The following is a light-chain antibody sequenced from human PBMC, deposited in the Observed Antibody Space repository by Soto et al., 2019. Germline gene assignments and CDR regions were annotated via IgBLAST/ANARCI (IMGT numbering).Light chain of an antibody. CDR3: QQRSNWPHSIT. V-gene: IGKV3-11*01. Sequence: TQSPATLSLSPGARASLPWRASQSISGYLAWYQQKPGQAPRLLIYDASNRATGIPARFSGSGSETDFTLTISSLEPEDFAVYYCQQRSNWPHSITFGQGTRLEIK. CDR1: QSISGY. J-gene: IGKJ5*01. CDR2: DAS.